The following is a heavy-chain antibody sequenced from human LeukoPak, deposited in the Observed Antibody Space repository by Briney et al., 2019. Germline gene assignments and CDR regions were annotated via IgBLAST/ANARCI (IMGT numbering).Heavy chain of an antibody. CDR3: ARDKRYSGYDWGFYYYGMDV. CDR1: GYTFTGYY. D-gene: IGHD5-12*01. J-gene: IGHJ6*02. CDR2: INPNSGGT. Sequence: GASVKVSCKASGYTFTGYYTHWVRQAPGQGLEWMGWINPNSGGTNYAQKFQGRVTMTRDTSISTAYMELSRLRSDDTAVYYCARDKRYSGYDWGFYYYGMDVWGQGTTVTVSS. V-gene: IGHV1-2*02.